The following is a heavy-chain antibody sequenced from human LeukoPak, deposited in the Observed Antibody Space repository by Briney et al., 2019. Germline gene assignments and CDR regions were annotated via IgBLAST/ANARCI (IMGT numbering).Heavy chain of an antibody. CDR3: ARDMDTIWFDP. CDR2: ISSSSSTI. Sequence: PGGSLRLSCAASGFTFSSYSMNWVRQAPGKGLEWVSYISSSSSTIYYADSVKGRFTISRDNAKHSLYLQMNSLRAEDTAVYYCARDMDTIWFDPWGQGTLVTVSS. CDR1: GFTFSSYS. J-gene: IGHJ5*02. D-gene: IGHD5-24*01. V-gene: IGHV3-48*01.